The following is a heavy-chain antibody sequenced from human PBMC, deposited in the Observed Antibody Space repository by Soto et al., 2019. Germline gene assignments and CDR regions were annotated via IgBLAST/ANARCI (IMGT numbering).Heavy chain of an antibody. CDR1: GYAFTSYG. Sequence: ASVKVSCKASGYAFTSYGISWVRQAPGQGLEWMGWISAYNGNTNYAQKLQGRVTMTTDTSTSTAYMELRSLRSDDTAVYYCARDPRETTHDAFDIWGQGTMVTVSS. J-gene: IGHJ3*02. CDR2: ISAYNGNT. V-gene: IGHV1-18*01. CDR3: ARDPRETTHDAFDI. D-gene: IGHD1-7*01.